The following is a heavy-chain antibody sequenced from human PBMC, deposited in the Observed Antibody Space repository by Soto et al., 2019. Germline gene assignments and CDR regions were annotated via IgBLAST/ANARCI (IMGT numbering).Heavy chain of an antibody. CDR2: ISAYNGNT. V-gene: IGHV1-18*01. J-gene: IGHJ6*02. D-gene: IGHD4-17*01. CDR1: GYTFTSYG. Sequence: GASVKVSCKASGYTFTSYGISWVRQAPGQGLEWMGWISAYNGNTNYAQKIKGRVTMTTDTSTSTAYMELSSLRSDDTAVYYFLRPTVTTFAGYGMDVWGQGTTVTVSS. CDR3: LRPTVTTFAGYGMDV.